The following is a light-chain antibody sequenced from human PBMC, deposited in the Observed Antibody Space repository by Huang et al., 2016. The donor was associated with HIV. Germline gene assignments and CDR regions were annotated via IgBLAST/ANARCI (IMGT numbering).Light chain of an antibody. Sequence: IQLTQSPSSLSASVGDRVTITCRASQGISSYLAWYQQKPGKAPKVLIYEASTLQSGFPSRFSGSGSGTDFTLTISSLQPEDFATYYCQQLNSYPPTFGQGTKVEIK. CDR2: EAS. V-gene: IGKV1-9*01. CDR1: QGISSY. CDR3: QQLNSYPPT. J-gene: IGKJ1*01.